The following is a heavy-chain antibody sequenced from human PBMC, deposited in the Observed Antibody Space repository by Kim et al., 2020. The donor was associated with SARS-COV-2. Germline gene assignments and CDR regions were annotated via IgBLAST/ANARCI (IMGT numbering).Heavy chain of an antibody. D-gene: IGHD2-15*01. Sequence: GGSLILSCAASGFRSSNYYVNWVRQRPGKGLEWVSRISNDGGVTHYADSVRGRFMSRDSAENTVYLQMNSLSAEDTAVYFCARGIFRDGFDVWGQGTTVSVSS. CDR3: ARGIFRDGFDV. CDR1: GFRSSNYY. V-gene: IGHV3-74*01. CDR2: ISNDGGVT. J-gene: IGHJ6*02.